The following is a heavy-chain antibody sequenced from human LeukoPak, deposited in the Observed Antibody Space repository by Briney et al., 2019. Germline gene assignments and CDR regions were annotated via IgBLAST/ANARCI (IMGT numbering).Heavy chain of an antibody. J-gene: IGHJ4*02. CDR1: GFTFNNYW. D-gene: IGHD1-26*01. V-gene: IGHV3-7*01. Sequence: PGGSLRLSCAASGFTFNNYWVNWVRQAPGKGLEWVANIKPDGSEKYYVDSAKGRFTISRDNAKNSLYLQMNSLRAEDTAVYYCARGRGAGIWGQGTLVTVSS. CDR3: ARGRGAGI. CDR2: IKPDGSEK.